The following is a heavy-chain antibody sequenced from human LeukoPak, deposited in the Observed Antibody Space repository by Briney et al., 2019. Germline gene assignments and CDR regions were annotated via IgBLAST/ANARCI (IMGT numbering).Heavy chain of an antibody. CDR1: GGSISSGSYY. Sequence: SETLSLTCTVSGGSISSGSYYWSWIRQPAGKGLEWIGRIYTSGSTNYNPSLKSRVTISVGTSKNQFSLKLSSVTAADTAVYYCARCDSSSPLYYYYMDVWGKGTTVTISS. CDR2: IYTSGST. V-gene: IGHV4-61*02. D-gene: IGHD2-2*01. CDR3: ARCDSSSPLYYYYMDV. J-gene: IGHJ6*03.